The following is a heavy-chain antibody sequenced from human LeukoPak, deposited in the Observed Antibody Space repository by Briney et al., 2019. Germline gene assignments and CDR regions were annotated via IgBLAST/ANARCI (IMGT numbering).Heavy chain of an antibody. CDR2: IYYSGST. CDR1: GGSISGYY. Sequence: SETLSLTCTVSGGSISGYYWNWIRQPPGKGLEWIGYIYYSGSTNYNPSLKSRVTISVDTSKNQFSLKLSSVTAADTAVYYCARDAVGAQIAFDIWGQGTMVTVSS. D-gene: IGHD1-26*01. V-gene: IGHV4-59*12. CDR3: ARDAVGAQIAFDI. J-gene: IGHJ3*02.